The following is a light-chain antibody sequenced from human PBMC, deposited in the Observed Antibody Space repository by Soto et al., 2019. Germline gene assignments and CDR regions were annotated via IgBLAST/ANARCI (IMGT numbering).Light chain of an antibody. CDR1: SSDVGAYNY. CDR3: AAWDDSLNGRV. V-gene: IGLV2-8*01. CDR2: EVT. J-gene: IGLJ1*01. Sequence: QSALTQPPSASGSLGQSVTISCTGTSSDVGAYNYVSWYQQHPGKAPKLMIYEVTRRPSGVPDRFSGSKSGNTASLNVSGLQAEDEADYYCAAWDDSLNGRVFGTGTKVTVL.